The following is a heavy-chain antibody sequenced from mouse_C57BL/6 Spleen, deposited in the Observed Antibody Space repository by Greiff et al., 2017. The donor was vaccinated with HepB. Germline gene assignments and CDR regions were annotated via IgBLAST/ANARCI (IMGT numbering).Heavy chain of an antibody. CDR2: IYPGSGST. Sequence: QVQLQQPGAELVKPGASVKMSCTASGYTFTSYWITWVKQRPGQGLEWIGDIYPGSGSTNYNEKFKSKATLTVDTSSSTAYMQLSSLTSEDSAFYYCAYYGSSHYYAFDYWGQGTSVTVSA. CDR3: AYYGSSHYYAFDY. J-gene: IGHJ4*01. V-gene: IGHV1-55*01. CDR1: GYTFTSYW. D-gene: IGHD1-1*01.